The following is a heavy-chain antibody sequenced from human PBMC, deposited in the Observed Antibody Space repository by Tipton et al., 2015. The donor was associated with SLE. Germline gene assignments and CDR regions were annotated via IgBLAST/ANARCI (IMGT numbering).Heavy chain of an antibody. J-gene: IGHJ5*02. CDR3: ARERITTMTTGWCDP. CDR2: VYYSGST. CDR1: GGSVSSSLYY. V-gene: IGHV4-39*07. D-gene: IGHD4-17*01. Sequence: GLVKPSETLSLTCTVSGGSVSSSLYYWGWIRQPPGKGLEWIGSVYYSGSTFYSPSLKSRLTISVDTSNNHLSLKMSSLTAADTAVYYWARERITTMTTGWCDPWGQRSLVTVSS.